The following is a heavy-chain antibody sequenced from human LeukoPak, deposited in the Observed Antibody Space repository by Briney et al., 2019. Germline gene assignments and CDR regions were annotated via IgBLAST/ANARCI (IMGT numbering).Heavy chain of an antibody. CDR3: ASSAADYYYYYYYMDV. CDR1: GFTFSSYW. J-gene: IGHJ6*03. V-gene: IGHV3-7*01. CDR2: IKQDGSEK. Sequence: QPGGSLRLSCAASGFTFSSYWMSWVRQAPGKGLEWVANIKQDGSEKYYVDSVKGRFTISRDNAKNSLYLQMNSLRAEDTAVYYCASSAADYYYYYYYMDVWGKGTTVTVSS. D-gene: IGHD2-2*01.